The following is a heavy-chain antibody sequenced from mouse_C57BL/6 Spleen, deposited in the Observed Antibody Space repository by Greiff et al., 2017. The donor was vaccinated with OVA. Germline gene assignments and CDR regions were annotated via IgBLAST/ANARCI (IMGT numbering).Heavy chain of an antibody. V-gene: IGHV1-82*01. CDR2: IYPGDGDT. Sequence: QVQLKESGPELVKPGASVKISCKASGYAFSSSWMNWVKQRPGKGLEWIGRIYPGDGDTNYNGKFKGKATLTADKSSSTAYMQLSSLTSEDSAVYFCAREYYYGSSYGYAMDYWGQGTSVTVSS. CDR1: GYAFSSSW. CDR3: AREYYYGSSYGYAMDY. D-gene: IGHD1-1*01. J-gene: IGHJ4*01.